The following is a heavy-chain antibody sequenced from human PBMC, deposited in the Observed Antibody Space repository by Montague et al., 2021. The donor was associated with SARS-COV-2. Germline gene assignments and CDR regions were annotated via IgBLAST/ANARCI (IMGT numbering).Heavy chain of an antibody. D-gene: IGHD2-21*02. J-gene: IGHJ6*04. CDR2: IGGSGDT. CDR3: ARLNVGTGRADVDV. V-gene: IGHV3-23*01. CDR1: GFTSGFIFRKVA. Sequence: SLRLSCAASGFTSGFIFRKVAMSWVRQAPGKGLEWVSAIGGSGDTYYADSVKGRFAIYRDNSKNTLYLQMNSLRADDTAVYYRARLNVGTGRADVDVWGKGTTVTVSS.